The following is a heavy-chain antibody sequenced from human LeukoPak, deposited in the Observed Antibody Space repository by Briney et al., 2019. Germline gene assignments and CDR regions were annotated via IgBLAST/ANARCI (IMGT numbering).Heavy chain of an antibody. D-gene: IGHD1-26*01. CDR3: AKDGGTHFDH. CDR1: GFTFSNYE. V-gene: IGHV3-48*03. Sequence: QSGGSLRLSCAASGFTFSNYEMNWVRQAPGKGLEWVSYISRSGTTTYYADSVKGRLTISRDNAKNSLYLQMNRLRAEDTAVYYCAKDGGTHFDHWGQGTLVTVSS. CDR2: ISRSGTTT. J-gene: IGHJ4*02.